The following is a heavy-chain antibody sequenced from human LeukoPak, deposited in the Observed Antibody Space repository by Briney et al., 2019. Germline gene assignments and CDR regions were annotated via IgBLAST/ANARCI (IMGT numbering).Heavy chain of an antibody. CDR2: ITGDGGST. J-gene: IGHJ4*02. CDR1: GFTLDDYA. V-gene: IGHV3-43*02. Sequence: GGSLRLSCAASGFTLDDYALHWVRQAPGKGLEWVSLITGDGGSTHYADSVKSRFTISRDNSQNSLYLQMNSLRAEDTALYYCAKDYYGSGRFFDYWGQGTLVTVSS. D-gene: IGHD3-10*01. CDR3: AKDYYGSGRFFDY.